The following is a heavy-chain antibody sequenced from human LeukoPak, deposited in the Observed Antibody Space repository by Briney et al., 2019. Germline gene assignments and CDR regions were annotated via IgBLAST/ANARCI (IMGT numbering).Heavy chain of an antibody. Sequence: PSETLSLTCAVSDGSISSGGYSWSWIRQPPGKGLEWIGYIYYSGSTYYNPSLKSRVTISVDTSKNQFSLKLSSVTAADTAVYYCARDIINYYGSGSWGQGTLVTVSP. CDR1: DGSISSGGYS. CDR3: ARDIINYYGSGS. J-gene: IGHJ4*02. D-gene: IGHD3-10*01. CDR2: IYYSGST. V-gene: IGHV4-30-4*07.